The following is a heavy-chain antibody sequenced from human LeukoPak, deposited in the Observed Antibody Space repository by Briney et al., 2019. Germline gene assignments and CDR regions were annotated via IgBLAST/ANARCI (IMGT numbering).Heavy chain of an antibody. CDR2: IWYDESNK. V-gene: IGHV3-33*01. Sequence: PGGSLRLSCAASGFTFSSYGMHWVPQAPGKGLEWVTGIWYDESNKYYADSVKGRFTISRDNSKNTLYLQMNSLRAEDTAVYYCARDPGSSWYYFDYWGQGTLVTVSS. J-gene: IGHJ4*02. D-gene: IGHD6-13*01. CDR1: GFTFSSYG. CDR3: ARDPGSSWYYFDY.